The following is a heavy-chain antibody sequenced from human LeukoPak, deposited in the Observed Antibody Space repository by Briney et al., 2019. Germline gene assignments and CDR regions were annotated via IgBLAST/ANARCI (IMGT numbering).Heavy chain of an antibody. CDR2: ISGSGGST. J-gene: IGHJ4*02. V-gene: IGHV3-23*01. CDR3: TTDQVSYQYY. Sequence: GGSLRLSCTASGFTFTSYAMSWVRQAPGKGLEWVSVISGSGGSTYYADSVKGRFTISRDSSKNTLYLQMNSLRAEDTALYYCTTDQVSYQYYWGQGTLVTVSS. CDR1: GFTFTSYA. D-gene: IGHD1-26*01.